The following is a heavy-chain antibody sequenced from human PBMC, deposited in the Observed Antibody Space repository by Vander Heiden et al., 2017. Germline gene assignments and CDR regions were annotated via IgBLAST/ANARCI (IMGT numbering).Heavy chain of an antibody. CDR1: GLTFSSAA. Sequence: VQLLESGGGVVQPGRSLRLSGAACGLTFSSAAMNWVRQAPGKGLEWVSVISGSGSNTYYADSVKGRFTISRDNSKNTLYLQMSSLRAEDTAVYYCAKDFGDNGFYYGLDVWGQGTTVTVSS. CDR3: AKDFGDNGFYYGLDV. J-gene: IGHJ6*02. D-gene: IGHD1-20*01. V-gene: IGHV3-23*01. CDR2: ISGSGSNT.